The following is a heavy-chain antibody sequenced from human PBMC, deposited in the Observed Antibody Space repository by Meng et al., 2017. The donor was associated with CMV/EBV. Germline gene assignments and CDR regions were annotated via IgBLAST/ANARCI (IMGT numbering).Heavy chain of an antibody. Sequence: GGSLRLSCAASGFTFSSYSMNWVRQAPGKGLEWVSSISSSSSYIYYADSVKGRFTISRDNAKNSLYLQMNSLRAEDTAVYYCARESVAAPPAGYGMDVWGQGTTVTAP. CDR1: GFTFSSYS. CDR3: ARESVAAPPAGYGMDV. J-gene: IGHJ6*02. V-gene: IGHV3-21*01. CDR2: ISSSSSYI. D-gene: IGHD6-6*01.